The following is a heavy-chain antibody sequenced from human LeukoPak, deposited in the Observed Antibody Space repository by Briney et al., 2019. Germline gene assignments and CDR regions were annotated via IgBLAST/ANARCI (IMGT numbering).Heavy chain of an antibody. CDR1: GYTFTGYY. CDR2: INPNSGGT. CDR3: ARGHQGYSSSWSPYYYMDV. J-gene: IGHJ6*03. D-gene: IGHD6-13*01. Sequence: ASVKVSCKASGYTFTGYYMHWVRQAPGQGLEWMGWINPNSGGTNYAQKFQGRVTMTRDTSISTAYMELSRLRSDDTAAYYCARGHQGYSSSWSPYYYMDVWGKGTTVTVSS. V-gene: IGHV1-2*02.